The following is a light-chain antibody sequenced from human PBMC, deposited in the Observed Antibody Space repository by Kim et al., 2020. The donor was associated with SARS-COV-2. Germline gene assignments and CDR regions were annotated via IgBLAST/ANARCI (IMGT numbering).Light chain of an antibody. J-gene: IGKJ5*01. CDR1: QGISSW. Sequence: AAVGYRVTITCRASQGISSWLDWYQQKPGKAPKRLIYAASSLQSVVPSRFSGSGSGTDFTLTISSLQPEDFATYYCQQANSFPFTFGQGTRLEIK. CDR2: AAS. V-gene: IGKV1-12*01. CDR3: QQANSFPFT.